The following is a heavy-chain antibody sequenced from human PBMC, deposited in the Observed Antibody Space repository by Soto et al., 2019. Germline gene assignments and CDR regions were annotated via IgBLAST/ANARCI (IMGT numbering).Heavy chain of an antibody. J-gene: IGHJ4*02. CDR3: ARSYGDYVFDY. V-gene: IGHV4-59*01. CDR2: IYHSGST. D-gene: IGHD4-17*01. CDR1: GGSISSYY. Sequence: QVQLQESGPGLVKPSETLSLTCTVSGGSISSYYWSWIRQPPGKGLEWIGSIYHSGSTNYSPSLKSRVTISVDTSKNQFSLKLSSVTAAETAVYYCARSYGDYVFDYWGQGTLVTVSS.